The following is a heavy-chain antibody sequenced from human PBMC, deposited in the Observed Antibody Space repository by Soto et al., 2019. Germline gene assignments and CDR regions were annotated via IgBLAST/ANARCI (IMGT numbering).Heavy chain of an antibody. D-gene: IGHD3-22*01. V-gene: IGHV3-33*01. CDR1: GFTLSSHG. Sequence: GGSLRLSCVASGFTLSSHGMHWVRQAPGKGLEWVAVIWNDGSNKYYADSVKGRFTISRDNSKNTLYLQMNSLRAEDTAVYYCARDRNYYGSSGLDYWGQGTLVTVSS. CDR3: ARDRNYYGSSGLDY. J-gene: IGHJ4*02. CDR2: IWNDGSNK.